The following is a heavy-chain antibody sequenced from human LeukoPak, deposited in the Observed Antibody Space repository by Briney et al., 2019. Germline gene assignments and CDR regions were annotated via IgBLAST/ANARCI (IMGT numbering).Heavy chain of an antibody. CDR1: GFTVSNNY. V-gene: IGHV3-53*01. CDR3: ARATLDN. CDR2: INSGGST. Sequence: GGSLRLSCAASGFTVSNNYISWVRQAPGKGLEWVSVINSGGSTKYADSVKARFTISRDNSKNTVYLQMNSLRADDTAVYYCARATLDNWGQGTLVTVSS. J-gene: IGHJ4*02.